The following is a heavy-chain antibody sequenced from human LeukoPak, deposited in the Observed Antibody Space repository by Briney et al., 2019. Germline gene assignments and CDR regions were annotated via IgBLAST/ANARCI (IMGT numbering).Heavy chain of an antibody. Sequence: GGSFSPSCAASGFTSINSYMNWSRQPPGRGLECLAHISGGADTIEYTESMKGRFTISRDNAKNSLFLQMDSLRVEDTAIYYCAREMNTAMINLDAWGQGTPVTVSS. D-gene: IGHD5-18*01. CDR2: ISGGADTI. J-gene: IGHJ5*02. CDR1: GFTSINSY. CDR3: AREMNTAMINLDA. V-gene: IGHV3-11*01.